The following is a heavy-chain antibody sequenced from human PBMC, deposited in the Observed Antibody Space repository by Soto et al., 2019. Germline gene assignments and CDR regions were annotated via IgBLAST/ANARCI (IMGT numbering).Heavy chain of an antibody. D-gene: IGHD5-18*01. V-gene: IGHV3-21*01. Sequence: GSLRLSCAVFGFSLSNYKMSWVRQAPGKGLEWVSSVSSTSGYIYYVDSVKGRFTISRDNAKNSLYLQMNSLRAEDTAVYYCAREKVDTSVVNEYYFEYWGQGTLVTVSS. CDR3: AREKVDTSVVNEYYFEY. CDR1: GFSLSNYK. J-gene: IGHJ4*02. CDR2: VSSTSGYI.